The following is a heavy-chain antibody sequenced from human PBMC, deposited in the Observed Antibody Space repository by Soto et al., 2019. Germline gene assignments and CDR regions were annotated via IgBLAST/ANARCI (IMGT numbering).Heavy chain of an antibody. J-gene: IGHJ5*02. CDR2: IWYDGSNK. V-gene: IGHV3-33*01. CDR1: GFTFSSYG. Sequence: GGSLRLSCAASGFTFSSYGMHWVRQAPGKGLEWVAVIWYDGSNKYYADSVKGRFTISRDNSKNTLYLQMNSLRAEDTAVYYCARFQYTAAADNWFDPWGQGTLVTVSS. D-gene: IGHD6-13*01. CDR3: ARFQYTAAADNWFDP.